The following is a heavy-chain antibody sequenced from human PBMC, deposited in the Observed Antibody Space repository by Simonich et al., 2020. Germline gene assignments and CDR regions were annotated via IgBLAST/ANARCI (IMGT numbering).Heavy chain of an antibody. CDR1: GCTFSSYA. CDR2: ISGSGGST. D-gene: IGHD3-22*01. J-gene: IGHJ3*02. CDR3: AKDLGERITMIVVVIDAFDI. V-gene: IGHV3-23*01. Sequence: GGVLVQPGGSLRLSCAASGCTFSSYAMSWVRQAPGKGLEWVSAISGSGGSTYYADSVKGRFTISRDNSNNTLYLQMNSLRAEDTAVYYCAKDLGERITMIVVVIDAFDIWGQGTMVTVSS.